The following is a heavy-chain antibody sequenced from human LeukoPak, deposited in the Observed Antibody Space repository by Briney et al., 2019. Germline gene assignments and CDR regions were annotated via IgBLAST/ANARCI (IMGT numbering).Heavy chain of an antibody. CDR1: GFTVSSNY. Sequence: GGSLRPSCAASGFTVSSNYMSWVRQAPGKGLEWVSVIYSGGSTYYADSVKGRFTISRDNSKNTLYLQMNSLRAEDTAVYYCASSIAVAGPTDYWGQGTLVTVSS. J-gene: IGHJ4*02. D-gene: IGHD6-19*01. V-gene: IGHV3-66*01. CDR2: IYSGGST. CDR3: ASSIAVAGPTDY.